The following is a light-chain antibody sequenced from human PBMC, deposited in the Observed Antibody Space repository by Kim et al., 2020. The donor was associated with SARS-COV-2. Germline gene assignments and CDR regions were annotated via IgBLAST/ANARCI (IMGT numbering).Light chain of an antibody. CDR3: QQYDSYPRT. CDR2: QAS. CDR1: QSITRW. J-gene: IGKJ1*01. Sequence: ATVGDRVTITCRASQSITRWSAWYQQKPGKAPKVLIYQASNLESGVPSRFSGSGSGTEFTLTISSLQPDDFATYYCQQYDSYPRTFGQGAKVDIK. V-gene: IGKV1-5*03.